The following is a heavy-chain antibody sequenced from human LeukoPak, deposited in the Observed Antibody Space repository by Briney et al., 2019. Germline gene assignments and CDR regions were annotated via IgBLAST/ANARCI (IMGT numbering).Heavy chain of an antibody. CDR3: ARVPSLTLGYRPYYYYGMDV. D-gene: IGHD2-15*01. Sequence: ASVKVSCKASGYTFTSYDINWVRQATGQGLEWMGWMNPNSGNTGYAQKFQGRVTMTRNTSISTAYMELSSLRSEDTAVYYCARVPSLTLGYRPYYYYGMDVWGQGTTVTVSS. J-gene: IGHJ6*02. CDR2: MNPNSGNT. V-gene: IGHV1-8*01. CDR1: GYTFTSYD.